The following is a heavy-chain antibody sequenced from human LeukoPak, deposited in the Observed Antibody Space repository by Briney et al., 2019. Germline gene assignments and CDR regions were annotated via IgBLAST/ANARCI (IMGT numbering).Heavy chain of an antibody. CDR1: GYTFTSYG. CDR3: ARKGGSYDFDY. CDR2: INPSGGST. V-gene: IGHV1-46*01. Sequence: ASVKVSCKASGYTFTSYGISWVRQAPGQGLEWMGIINPSGGSTSYAQKFQGRVTMTRDMSTSTVYMELSSLRSEDTAVYYCARKGGSYDFDYWGQGTLVTVSS. D-gene: IGHD1-26*01. J-gene: IGHJ4*02.